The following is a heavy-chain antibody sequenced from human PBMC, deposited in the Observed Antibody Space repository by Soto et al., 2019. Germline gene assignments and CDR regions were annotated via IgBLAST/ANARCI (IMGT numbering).Heavy chain of an antibody. V-gene: IGHV3-30-3*01. CDR3: ARPRKWLRASYGMDV. D-gene: IGHD5-12*01. Sequence: GGSLRLSCAASGFTFSSYAMHWVRQAPGKGLEWVAVISYDGSNKYYADSVKGRFTISRDNSKNTLYLQLNSLRAEDTAVYYCARPRKWLRASYGMDVWGQGTTVTVSS. CDR1: GFTFSSYA. CDR2: ISYDGSNK. J-gene: IGHJ6*02.